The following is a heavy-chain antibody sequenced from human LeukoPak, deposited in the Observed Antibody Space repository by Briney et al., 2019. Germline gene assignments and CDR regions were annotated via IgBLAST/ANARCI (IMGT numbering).Heavy chain of an antibody. CDR3: ARAGYCSSTSCYARGAFDI. Sequence: GGSLRLSCAASGFTFSSYSMNWVRQAPGKGLEWVSSISSSSSYIYYADSVKGRFTISRDNAKNSLYLQMNSLRAEDTAVYYCARAGYCSSTSCYARGAFDIWGQGTMVTVSS. CDR2: ISSSSSYI. D-gene: IGHD2-2*01. CDR1: GFTFSSYS. V-gene: IGHV3-21*01. J-gene: IGHJ3*02.